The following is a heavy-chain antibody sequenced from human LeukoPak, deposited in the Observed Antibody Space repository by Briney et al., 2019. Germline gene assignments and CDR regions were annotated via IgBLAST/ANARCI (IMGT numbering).Heavy chain of an antibody. Sequence: GGSLRLSCAASGFTFSSYAMSWVRQAPGKGLEWASAISGSGGSTYYADSAKGRFTISRDNSKNTLYLQMNSLRAEDTAVYYCAKAGQHYYDSSGYFPYGDYWGQGTLVTVSS. V-gene: IGHV3-23*01. CDR3: AKAGQHYYDSSGYFPYGDY. D-gene: IGHD3-22*01. CDR2: ISGSGGST. J-gene: IGHJ4*02. CDR1: GFTFSSYA.